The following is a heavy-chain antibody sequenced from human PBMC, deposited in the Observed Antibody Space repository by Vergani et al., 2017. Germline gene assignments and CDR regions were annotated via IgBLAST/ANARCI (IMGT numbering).Heavy chain of an antibody. Sequence: QLLESGGGLIQPGGSLRLSCAASGFTFNSYAMTWVRQAPGKGLEWVSGINHNGGSTYYADSVKGRFTISRDNSKNTLYLQMTDLRAEDTATDYCAKVCGSTSCPYGGGAFDVWGHGTMVTVSS. CDR2: INHNGGST. CDR3: AKVCGSTSCPYGGGAFDV. V-gene: IGHV3-23*01. J-gene: IGHJ3*01. CDR1: GFTFNSYA. D-gene: IGHD2-2*01.